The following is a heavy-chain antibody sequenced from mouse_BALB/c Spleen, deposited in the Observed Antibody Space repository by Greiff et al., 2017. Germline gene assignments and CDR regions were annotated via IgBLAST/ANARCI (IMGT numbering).Heavy chain of an antibody. CDR3: ASSSYDYDGAMDD. Sequence: QVQLQQSGADLARPGASVKMSCKASGYTFTSYTMHWVKQRPGQGLEWIGYINPSSGYTNYNQKFKDKATLTADKSSSTAYMQLSSLTSKDSAVYDYASSSYDYDGAMDDWGQGTSVTVSS. J-gene: IGHJ4*01. V-gene: IGHV1-4*01. CDR2: INPSSGYT. D-gene: IGHD2-4*01. CDR1: GYTFTSYT.